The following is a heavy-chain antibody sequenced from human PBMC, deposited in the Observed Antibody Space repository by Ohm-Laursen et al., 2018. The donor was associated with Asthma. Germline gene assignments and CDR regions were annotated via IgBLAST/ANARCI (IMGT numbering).Heavy chain of an antibody. Sequence: SLRLSCSASGLTFNSYWMTWVRQAPGKGPEWVAHIKEGGSEESYLASVKGRFTISRDNAKNSLYLQMNSLRAEDTAVYYCARFGRDYRSHGMDVWGQGTTVTVSS. CDR1: GLTFNSYW. CDR3: ARFGRDYRSHGMDV. D-gene: IGHD4-11*01. CDR2: IKEGGSEE. J-gene: IGHJ6*02. V-gene: IGHV3-7*05.